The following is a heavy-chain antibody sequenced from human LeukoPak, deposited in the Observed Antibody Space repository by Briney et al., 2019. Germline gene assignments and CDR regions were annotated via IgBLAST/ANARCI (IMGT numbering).Heavy chain of an antibody. CDR1: GFTFSTYN. Sequence: GGSLRLSCAASGFTFSTYNMNWVRQAPGKGLEWVSSITSSNGYIYYADSVKGRFTISRDNAKNTLYLQMNSLRAEDTAVYYCARYGSSWLFTTQNYYYYYMDVWGKGTTVTVSS. J-gene: IGHJ6*03. V-gene: IGHV3-21*01. D-gene: IGHD6-13*01. CDR2: ITSSNGYI. CDR3: ARYGSSWLFTTQNYYYYYMDV.